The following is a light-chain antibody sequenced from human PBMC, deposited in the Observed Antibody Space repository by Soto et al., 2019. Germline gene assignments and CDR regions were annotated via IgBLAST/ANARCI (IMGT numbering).Light chain of an antibody. V-gene: IGKV3-11*01. Sequence: DIVLTQSPVTLSLSPGDRATLSCRASETVSSYLLWYQQKPGQDPRLLIYDASERATGIPARFSGSGSETDFTLTISSLEPEDFGVYYCLHRMNWPLTVGQGTRRESK. CDR2: DAS. CDR3: LHRMNWPLT. J-gene: IGKJ5*01. CDR1: ETVSSY.